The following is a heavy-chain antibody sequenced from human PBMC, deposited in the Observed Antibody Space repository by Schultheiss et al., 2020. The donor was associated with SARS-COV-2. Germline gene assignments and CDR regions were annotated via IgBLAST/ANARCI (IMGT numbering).Heavy chain of an antibody. CDR3: ARAKRAAGKGGWFDP. D-gene: IGHD6-13*01. Sequence: SQTLSLTCTVSGGSISSYYWSWIRQPPGKGLEWIGYIYHSGSTYYNPSLKSRVTISVDTSKNQFSLKLSSVTAADTAVYYCARAKRAAGKGGWFDPWGQGTLVTVSS. J-gene: IGHJ5*02. CDR2: IYHSGST. CDR1: GGSISSYY. V-gene: IGHV4-59*01.